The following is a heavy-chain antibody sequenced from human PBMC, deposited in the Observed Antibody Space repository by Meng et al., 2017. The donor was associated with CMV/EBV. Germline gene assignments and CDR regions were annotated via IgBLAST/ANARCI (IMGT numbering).Heavy chain of an antibody. CDR1: GSSLTGHW. V-gene: IGHV3-74*01. CDR2: ISSDGSAT. CDR3: ARGTNDWSGVDY. J-gene: IGHJ4*02. Sequence: GGSLRLSCVVSGSSLTGHWMHWARQTPGTGLVWLSSISSDGSATRFADSVKGRFIISRDNAKNTLYLQMDSLRADDSAVYYCARGTNDWSGVDYWGQGSPVTVSS. D-gene: IGHD3-9*01.